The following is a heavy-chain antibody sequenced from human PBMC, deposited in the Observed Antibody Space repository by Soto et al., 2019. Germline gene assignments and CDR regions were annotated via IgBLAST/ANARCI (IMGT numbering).Heavy chain of an antibody. D-gene: IGHD2-21*01. CDR2: MNPNSGNT. V-gene: IGHV1-8*01. Sequence: ASVKVSCKASGYTFTSYDINWVRQATGQGLEWMGWMNPNSGNTGYAQKLQGRVTMTTDTSTSTAYMELRSLRSDDTAVYYCARDDVVEGPGDYWGQGTLVTVSS. CDR1: GYTFTSYD. CDR3: ARDDVVEGPGDY. J-gene: IGHJ4*02.